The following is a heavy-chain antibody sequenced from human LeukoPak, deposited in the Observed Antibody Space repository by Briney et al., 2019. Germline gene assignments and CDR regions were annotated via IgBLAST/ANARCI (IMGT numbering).Heavy chain of an antibody. CDR2: ISSSSTYI. CDR1: GFSFSSYT. CDR3: ARDGCSGGTCFPWDS. V-gene: IGHV3-21*01. D-gene: IGHD2-15*01. J-gene: IGHJ4*02. Sequence: GGSLRLSCAASGFSFSSYTMNWVRQAPGKGLEWVSSISSSSTYIYYADSVKVRFTISRDNAKNSLYLQMNSLRAEDTAVYFCARDGCSGGTCFPWDSWGQGTLVTVSS.